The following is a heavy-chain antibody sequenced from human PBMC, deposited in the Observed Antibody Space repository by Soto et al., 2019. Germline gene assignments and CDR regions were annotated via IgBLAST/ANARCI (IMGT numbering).Heavy chain of an antibody. V-gene: IGHV3-11*06. CDR1: GFTFSDYY. CDR3: ARVLGDVNYSFRSTSFYGMDV. J-gene: IGHJ6*02. CDR2: ISSSSSYT. D-gene: IGHD2-2*01. Sequence: GGSLRLSCAASGFTFSDYYMSWIRQAPGKGLEWVSYISSSSSYTNYADSVKGRFTISRDNAKNSLYLQMNSLRAEDTAVYYCARVLGDVNYSFRSTSFYGMDVRGQGTTVTVSS.